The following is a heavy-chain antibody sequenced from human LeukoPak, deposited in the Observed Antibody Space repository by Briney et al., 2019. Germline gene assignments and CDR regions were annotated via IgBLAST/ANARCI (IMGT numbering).Heavy chain of an antibody. J-gene: IGHJ4*02. CDR1: GFIFSDYY. Sequence: GGSLRLSCAASGFIFSDYYMTWIRQAPGKGLEWVANIKEDGRRRNYVDSVKGRFTISRDNAKNSLYLQMNSLRAEDTAVYYCATPLDYYDSSGYHQGGDWGQGTLVTVSS. CDR3: ATPLDYYDSSGYHQGGD. D-gene: IGHD3-22*01. CDR2: IKEDGRRR. V-gene: IGHV3-7*03.